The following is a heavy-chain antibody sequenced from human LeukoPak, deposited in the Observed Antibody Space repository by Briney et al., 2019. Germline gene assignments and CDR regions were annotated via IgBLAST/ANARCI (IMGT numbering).Heavy chain of an antibody. D-gene: IGHD2-15*01. J-gene: IGHJ6*02. V-gene: IGHV4-4*07. CDR2: ILPSGAT. CDR3: ARGRSGIVVVVAATRGTYYYGMDV. Sequence: SETLSLTCTVSGGSISRWFWSWIRQSAGEGLEWIGRILPSGATTYNPSLKSRVTMSLDTSKNQFSLRLSSVTAADTAVYYCARGRSGIVVVVAATRGTYYYGMDVWGQGTTVTVSS. CDR1: GGSISRWF.